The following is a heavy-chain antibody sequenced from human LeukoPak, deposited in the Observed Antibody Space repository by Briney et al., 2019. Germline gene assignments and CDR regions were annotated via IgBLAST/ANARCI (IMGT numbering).Heavy chain of an antibody. Sequence: SVKVSCKASGGTFSNYAISWVRQAPGQGLEWMGRIIPILGIANYAQKFQGRVTITADKSTSTAYMELSSLRSEDTAVYYCAREIAAAVYLFDYWGQGTLVTVSS. CDR2: IIPILGIA. CDR3: AREIAAAVYLFDY. J-gene: IGHJ4*02. D-gene: IGHD6-13*01. CDR1: GGTFSNYA. V-gene: IGHV1-69*04.